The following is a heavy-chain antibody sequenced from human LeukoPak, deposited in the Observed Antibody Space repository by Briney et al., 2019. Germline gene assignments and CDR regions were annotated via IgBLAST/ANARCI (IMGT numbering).Heavy chain of an antibody. J-gene: IGHJ4*02. Sequence: GGPLRLSCGASGFTFSSYSMNWFRQAPGKGLDWVSSISSSSSYIYYADSVKGRFTISRDNAQNSLYLQMNSLRADDTAVYYCARDLDRGQDYWGQGTLVTVSS. V-gene: IGHV3-21*01. CDR2: ISSSSSYI. CDR1: GFTFSSYS. D-gene: IGHD5-12*01. CDR3: ARDLDRGQDY.